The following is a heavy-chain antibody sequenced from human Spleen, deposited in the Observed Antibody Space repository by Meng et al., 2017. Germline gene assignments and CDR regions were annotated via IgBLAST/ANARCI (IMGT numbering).Heavy chain of an antibody. CDR2: IYNSGSA. CDR1: GGSSSSGVYY. CDR3: ASSVLLWFGRPSYFDY. J-gene: IGHJ4*02. D-gene: IGHD3-10*01. Sequence: VPPPDAGPGLGNPSQTLSLPCTVLGGSSSSGVYYWSWIRQHPGKGLEWIGYIYNSGSAFYNPSLKSRVTISVDTSKNQFSLRLSSVTAADTAVYYCASSVLLWFGRPSYFDYWGQGTLVTVSS. V-gene: IGHV4-31*03.